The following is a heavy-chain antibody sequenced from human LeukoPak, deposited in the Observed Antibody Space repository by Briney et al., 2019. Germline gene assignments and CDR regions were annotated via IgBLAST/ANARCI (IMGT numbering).Heavy chain of an antibody. D-gene: IGHD2-15*01. CDR2: ISWNSGSI. J-gene: IGHJ4*02. CDR1: GFTFDDYA. CDR3: AKTPCSGGSCYFDY. V-gene: IGHV3-9*01. Sequence: GRSLRLSCAASGFTFDDYAMHWVRQAPGKGLEWVSGISWNSGSIDYADSVKGRFTISRDNAKNSLYLQMNSLRAEDTALYYCAKTPCSGGSCYFDYWGQGTLVTVSS.